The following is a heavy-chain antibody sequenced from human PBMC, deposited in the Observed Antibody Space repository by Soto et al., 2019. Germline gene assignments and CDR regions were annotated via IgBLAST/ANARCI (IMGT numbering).Heavy chain of an antibody. J-gene: IGHJ6*02. Sequence: ETLSLTCAVYGGSFSAYYWSWVRQPPGKGLEWIGEIIHSESTKYNPSLKSRVTISVDTSKNQFSLKLSSVTAADTAVYYCARVGYSSSWVYYYYYGMDVWGQGTTVTVSS. D-gene: IGHD6-13*01. V-gene: IGHV4-34*12. CDR1: GGSFSAYY. CDR2: IIHSEST. CDR3: ARVGYSSSWVYYYYYGMDV.